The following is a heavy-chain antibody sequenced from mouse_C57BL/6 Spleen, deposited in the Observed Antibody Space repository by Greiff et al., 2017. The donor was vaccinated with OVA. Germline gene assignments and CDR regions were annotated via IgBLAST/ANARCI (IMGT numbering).Heavy chain of an antibody. CDR1: GYTFTSYW. D-gene: IGHD1-1*01. J-gene: IGHJ3*01. Sequence: QVQLKESGAELAKPGASVKLSCKASGYTFTSYWMHWVKQRPGQGLEWIGYINPSSGYTKYNQKFKDKATLTADKSSSTAYMQLSSLTYEDSAVYYCARGATVPSAWFAYWGQGTLVTVSA. CDR2: INPSSGYT. V-gene: IGHV1-7*01. CDR3: ARGATVPSAWFAY.